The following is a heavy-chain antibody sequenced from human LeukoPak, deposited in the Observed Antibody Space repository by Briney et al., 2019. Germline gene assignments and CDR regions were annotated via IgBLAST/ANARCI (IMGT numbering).Heavy chain of an antibody. CDR1: GFTFSSYE. CDR2: ISSSGSTI. D-gene: IGHD3-22*01. Sequence: PGGSLRLSCAASGFTFSSYEMNWVRQAPGKGLEWVSYISSSGSTIYYADSVKGRFTISRDNAKNSLYLQMDSLRAEDTAVYYCARHYDSGYPGIDCWGQGTLVTVSS. CDR3: ARHYDSGYPGIDC. V-gene: IGHV3-48*03. J-gene: IGHJ4*02.